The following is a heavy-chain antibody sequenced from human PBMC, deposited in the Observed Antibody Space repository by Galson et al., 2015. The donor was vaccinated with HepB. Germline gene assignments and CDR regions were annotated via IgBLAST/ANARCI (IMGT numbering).Heavy chain of an antibody. CDR2: IVVGSGNT. CDR1: GFTFTSSA. CDR3: AALADPYYYYYYGMDV. V-gene: IGHV1-58*01. J-gene: IGHJ6*02. Sequence: SVKVSCKASGFTFTSSAVQWVRQARGQRLGWVGWIVVGSGNTNYAQKFQERVTITRDMSTSTAYMELSSLRSEDTAVYYCAALADPYYYYYYGMDVWGQGTTVTVSS.